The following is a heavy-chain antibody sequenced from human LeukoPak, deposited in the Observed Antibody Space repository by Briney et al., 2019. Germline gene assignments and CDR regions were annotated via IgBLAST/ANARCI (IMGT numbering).Heavy chain of an antibody. CDR3: ARHILPSYYYMDV. J-gene: IGHJ6*03. CDR1: GYSFTSYR. CDR2: IYPGDSDT. Sequence: GESLKISCKGSGYSFTSYRIGWVRQMPGKGLEWMGIIYPGDSDTRYSPSFQGQVTISADKSTSTAYLQWSSLKASDTAMYYCARHILPSYYYMDVWGQGTTVTVSS. V-gene: IGHV5-51*01.